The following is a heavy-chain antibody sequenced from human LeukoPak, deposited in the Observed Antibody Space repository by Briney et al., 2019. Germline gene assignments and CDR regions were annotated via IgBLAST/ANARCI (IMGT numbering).Heavy chain of an antibody. D-gene: IGHD3-10*01. V-gene: IGHV4-4*02. J-gene: IGHJ4*02. CDR1: GFSISSSNW. CDR3: ARDLLAGSGGLGDY. Sequence: SGTLSLTCAVSGFSISSSNWWSWVRQPPGKGLEWCGDIYHSGSTKYNPSLKSRVTISVDKSKNQFSLKLSSVTAADTAVYYCARDLLAGSGGLGDYWGQGTLVTVSS. CDR2: IYHSGST.